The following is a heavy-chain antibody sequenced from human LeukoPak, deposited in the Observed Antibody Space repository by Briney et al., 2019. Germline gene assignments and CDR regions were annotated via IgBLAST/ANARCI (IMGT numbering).Heavy chain of an antibody. V-gene: IGHV4-34*01. CDR3: ARHLKLTGYWYFDL. D-gene: IGHD1-20*01. CDR1: GGSFSGFY. J-gene: IGHJ2*01. Sequence: SETLSLTCAVYGGSFSGFYWTWIRQPPGKGLEWIGQINHNRNTHYNPSLKSRVTISVDTSKNQFSLKLSSVTAADTAVYYCARHLKLTGYWYFDLWGRGTLVTVSS. CDR2: INHNRNT.